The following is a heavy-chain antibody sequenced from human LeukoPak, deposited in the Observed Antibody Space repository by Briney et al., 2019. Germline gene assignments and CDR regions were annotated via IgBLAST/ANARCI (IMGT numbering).Heavy chain of an antibody. Sequence: ASVKVSCKASGYTFTDYYMRWVRQAPGQGLEWMGWINPNSGGPNYAQKFQGSVTMTRDTSISTAYMELSRLRSDDTAVYYCARERYRGDTFDIWGQGTMVTVSS. CDR2: INPNSGGP. D-gene: IGHD1-1*01. V-gene: IGHV1-2*02. CDR1: GYTFTDYY. CDR3: ARERYRGDTFDI. J-gene: IGHJ3*02.